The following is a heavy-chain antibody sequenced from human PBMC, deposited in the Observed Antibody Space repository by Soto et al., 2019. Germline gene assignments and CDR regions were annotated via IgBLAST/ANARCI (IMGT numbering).Heavy chain of an antibody. CDR1: GASIIKAGYY. D-gene: IGHD3-3*01. CDR3: ASGITISGVPEKALPS. CDR2: IYNGVST. Sequence: PLDNLSVTWTVSGASIIKAGYYWFWIRQYPGKGLEWIGYIYNGVSTYYNPSLKSRVNISADTSKNQFSLKLSSVTAADTAVYYCASGITISGVPEKALPSWGQGTMVTGSS. V-gene: IGHV4-31*02. J-gene: IGHJ3*01.